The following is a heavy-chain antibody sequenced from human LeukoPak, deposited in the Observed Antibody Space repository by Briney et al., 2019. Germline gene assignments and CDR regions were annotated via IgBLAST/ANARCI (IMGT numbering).Heavy chain of an antibody. V-gene: IGHV3-66*01. CDR1: EFSVGSNY. CDR2: IYSGGST. Sequence: GGSLRLSCAASEFSVGSNYMTWVRQAPGKGLEWVSLIYSGGSTYYADSVKGRFTISRDNSKNTLYLQMNSLRAGDTAVYYCARVRKYSGYYSWYFDLWGRGTLVTVSS. CDR3: ARVRKYSGYYSWYFDL. D-gene: IGHD5-12*01. J-gene: IGHJ2*01.